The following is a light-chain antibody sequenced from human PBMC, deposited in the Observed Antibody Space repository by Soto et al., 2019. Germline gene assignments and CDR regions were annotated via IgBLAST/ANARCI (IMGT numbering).Light chain of an antibody. Sequence: EIVLTQSPATLSLSPGERATLSCRASQNINNYLAWYQHKPGQAPRLLVYDASNRATGIPARFSGSGSGTDLSLTISSTAPEDFAVYYCQQRTNWLFGGGTKVEIK. CDR2: DAS. V-gene: IGKV3-11*01. CDR3: QQRTNWL. CDR1: QNINNY. J-gene: IGKJ4*01.